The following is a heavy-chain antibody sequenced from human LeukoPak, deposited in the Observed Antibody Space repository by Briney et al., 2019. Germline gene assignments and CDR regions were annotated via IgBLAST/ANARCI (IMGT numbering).Heavy chain of an antibody. CDR1: GFTVSNDY. V-gene: IGHV3-66*02. CDR2: IYGDYTT. Sequence: GGTLRLSCAASGFTVSNDYMAWVRQAPGPGQELDSIIYGDYTTFYTDSLTLRFTISRDNFQNTMYLQMNSLRPEDTALYYWARGRAGAQNWGALDPWGQGTLVTVSS. CDR3: ARGRAGAQNWGALDP. J-gene: IGHJ5*02. D-gene: IGHD7-27*01.